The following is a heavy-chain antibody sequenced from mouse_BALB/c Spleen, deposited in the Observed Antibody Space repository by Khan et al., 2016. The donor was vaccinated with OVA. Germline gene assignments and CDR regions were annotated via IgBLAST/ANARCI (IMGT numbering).Heavy chain of an antibody. CDR2: IYHGDGNT. Sequence: QVQLQQSGAELVRPGSSVKISCKASGYAFSNYLMNWVKQGPGQGLEWIGQIYHGDGNTNYNGKFKDKATLPEDNSSTTAYMPLSSLTSEDSAGYFCARSGYDYFAYWGQGTLVTVSA. CDR1: GYAFSNYL. CDR3: ARSGYDYFAY. D-gene: IGHD2-14*01. J-gene: IGHJ3*01. V-gene: IGHV1-80*01.